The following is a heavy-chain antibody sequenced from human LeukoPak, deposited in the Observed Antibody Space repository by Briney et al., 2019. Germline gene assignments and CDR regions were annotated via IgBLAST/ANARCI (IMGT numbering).Heavy chain of an antibody. CDR3: AARPLMPPRFDD. V-gene: IGHV3-23*01. Sequence: GGSLRLSCVGSGFTFSNYALTWVRQAPGKGLEWVSGISSSGGTTYYADSVKGRFTISRDNSKNTLYLQINSLRAEDMAVYYCAARPLMPPRFDDWGQGTLVTVSS. J-gene: IGHJ4*02. CDR1: GFTFSNYA. D-gene: IGHD2-2*01. CDR2: ISSSGGTT.